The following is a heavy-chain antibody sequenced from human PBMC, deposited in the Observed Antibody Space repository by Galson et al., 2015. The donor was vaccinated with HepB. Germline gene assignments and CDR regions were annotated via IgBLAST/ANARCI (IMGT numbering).Heavy chain of an antibody. CDR2: IKQDGSDK. CDR3: ARNPLDYCSSTSCYADY. J-gene: IGHJ4*02. D-gene: IGHD2-2*01. Sequence: SLRLSCAASGFTFSSYWMSWVRQAPGKGLEWVANIKQDGSDKYYVHSVKGRFTISRDNARNSLYLQMNSLRAKDTAVYYCARNPLDYCSSTSCYADYWGQGTLVTVSS. V-gene: IGHV3-7*03. CDR1: GFTFSSYW.